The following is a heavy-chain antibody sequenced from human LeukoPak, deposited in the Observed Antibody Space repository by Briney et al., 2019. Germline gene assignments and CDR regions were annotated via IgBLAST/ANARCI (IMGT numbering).Heavy chain of an antibody. Sequence: PGGSLRLSCAAAGFTFSSYGMNWVRQAPGKGLEWVSYIIGSSSSKEYADSVKGRFTISRDNAKNSLYLQMNSLRAEDTAVYYCARGLVVVPAEDAFDIWGQGTMVTVSS. CDR1: GFTFSSYG. V-gene: IGHV3-48*01. J-gene: IGHJ3*02. CDR3: ARGLVVVPAEDAFDI. D-gene: IGHD2-2*01. CDR2: IIGSSSSK.